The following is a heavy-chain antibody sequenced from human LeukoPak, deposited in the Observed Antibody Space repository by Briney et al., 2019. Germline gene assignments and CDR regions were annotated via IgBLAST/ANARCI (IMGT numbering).Heavy chain of an antibody. V-gene: IGHV4-39*01. CDR1: GGSISSSSYY. J-gene: IGHJ4*02. CDR3: ATNRDGLSGYFDY. CDR2: IYYSGST. Sequence: PSETLSLTCTVSGGSISSSSYYWGWIRQPPGKGLEWIGSIYYSGSTYYNPSLKSRVTISVDTSKNQFSLKLSSVTAAGTAVYYCATNRDGLSGYFDYWGQGTLVTVSS. D-gene: IGHD5-24*01.